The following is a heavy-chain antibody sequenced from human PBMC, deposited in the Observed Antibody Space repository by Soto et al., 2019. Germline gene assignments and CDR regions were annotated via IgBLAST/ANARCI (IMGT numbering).Heavy chain of an antibody. CDR3: ARHERYNWFAP. CDR2: VYYSGTP. Sequence: QLQLQESGPGLVKPSETLSLTCTASDGSISSSRNYWAWIRQPPGKGLGRIGSVYYSGTPYYNPSLQSRVPISVNTSKNQFSLWLNSMTAADTAVYYCARHERYNWFAPWGQGTLVTVSS. J-gene: IGHJ5*02. CDR1: DGSISSSRNY. V-gene: IGHV4-39*01.